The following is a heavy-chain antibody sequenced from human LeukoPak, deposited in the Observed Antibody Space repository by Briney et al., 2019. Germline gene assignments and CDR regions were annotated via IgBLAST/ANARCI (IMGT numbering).Heavy chain of an antibody. J-gene: IGHJ6*02. Sequence: GGSLRLSCAASGFTFSSYAMSWVRQAPGKGLEGVSGISGIGGGIHYADSVKGRVAISRDNSKNTLYLQMNSLRAEDTAVYYCAKDLRYCSSTSCYYSGMDVWGQGTTVTVSS. CDR1: GFTFSSYA. CDR2: ISGIGGGI. CDR3: AKDLRYCSSTSCYYSGMDV. V-gene: IGHV3-23*01. D-gene: IGHD2-2*01.